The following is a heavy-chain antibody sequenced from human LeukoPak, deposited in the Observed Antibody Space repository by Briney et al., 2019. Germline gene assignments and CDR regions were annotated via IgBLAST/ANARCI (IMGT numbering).Heavy chain of an antibody. CDR2: ISSSSSYI. D-gene: IGHD3-3*01. V-gene: IGHV3-21*01. CDR3: ARVYDLWSGLRGYMDV. CDR1: GFTFSSYS. J-gene: IGHJ6*03. Sequence: PGGCLRLSCAASGFTFSSYSMNWVRQAPGKGLEWVSSISSSSSYIYYADSVKGRFTISRDNAKSSLYLQMNSLRAEDTAVYYCARVYDLWSGLRGYMDVWGKGTTVIVSS.